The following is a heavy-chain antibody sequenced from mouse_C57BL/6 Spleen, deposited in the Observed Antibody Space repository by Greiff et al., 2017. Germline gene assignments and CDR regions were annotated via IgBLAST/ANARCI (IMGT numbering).Heavy chain of an antibody. Sequence: VQLQQSGPELVKPGASVKISCKASGYAFSSSWMNWVQQRPGKGLEWIGRIYPGDGDTTYNGKFKGKATLTADKSSSTAYMQLSSLTSEDSAVYFCARYGNYTSPWFAYWGQVTLVTVSA. CDR1: GYAFSSSW. CDR2: IYPGDGDT. CDR3: ARYGNYTSPWFAY. J-gene: IGHJ3*01. D-gene: IGHD2-1*01. V-gene: IGHV1-82*01.